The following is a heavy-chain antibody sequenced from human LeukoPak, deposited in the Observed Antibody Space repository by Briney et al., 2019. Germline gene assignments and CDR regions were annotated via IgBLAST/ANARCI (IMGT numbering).Heavy chain of an antibody. J-gene: IGHJ4*02. CDR3: AKDMGRSRDYYFDY. V-gene: IGHV3-9*01. Sequence: PGRSLRLSCAASGFTFDDYAMHWVRQAPGKGLEWVSGISWNSGSIGYADSVKGRFTISRDNAKNSLYLQMNSLRAEDTALYYCAKDMGRSRDYYFDYWGQGTLVTVSS. CDR1: GFTFDDYA. CDR2: ISWNSGSI. D-gene: IGHD3-10*01.